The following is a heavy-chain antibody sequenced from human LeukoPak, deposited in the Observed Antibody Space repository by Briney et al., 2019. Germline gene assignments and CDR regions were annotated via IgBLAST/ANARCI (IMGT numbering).Heavy chain of an antibody. D-gene: IGHD1-1*01. CDR3: ARELDYYYGMDV. Sequence: GGSLRLSCAASGFTFSSYGMHWVRQAPGKGLEWVAVIWYDGSNKYYADSVKGRFTISRDNSRNTLYLQMNSLRAEDTAVYYCARELDYYYGMDVWGQGTTVTVSS. J-gene: IGHJ6*02. CDR2: IWYDGSNK. V-gene: IGHV3-33*01. CDR1: GFTFSSYG.